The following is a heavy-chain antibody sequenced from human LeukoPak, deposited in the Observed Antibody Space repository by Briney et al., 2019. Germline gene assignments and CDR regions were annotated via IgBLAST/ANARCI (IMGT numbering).Heavy chain of an antibody. CDR1: GFTFSSYA. CDR2: LSDSGVSP. Sequence: GGSLRLSCAASGFTFSSYAMSWVRQAPGKGVEWVSALSDSGVSPYYADSVKGRFTISRDNSKHTLYLEMNSLRVDDTAVYYCAKRGMTTIKEGFDYWGQGTLVTVSS. J-gene: IGHJ4*02. D-gene: IGHD5-12*01. V-gene: IGHV3-23*01. CDR3: AKRGMTTIKEGFDY.